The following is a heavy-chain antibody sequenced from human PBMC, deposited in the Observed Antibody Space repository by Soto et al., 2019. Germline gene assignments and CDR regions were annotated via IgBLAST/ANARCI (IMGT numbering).Heavy chain of an antibody. CDR1: GYIFVNYG. D-gene: IGHD3-16*01. CDR3: VMVDNYVTPTPQDV. V-gene: IGHV1-18*01. CDR2: ISPYTGNT. J-gene: IGHJ6*02. Sequence: QVQLVQSGDEVKKPGASVKVSCKASGYIFVNYGIAWVRQAPRQGLEWMGWISPYTGNTHSASKVQGRLTMPTDTSTTPAYMDLGSLTSDDTAVYYCVMVDNYVTPTPQDVWGQGTTVTVSS.